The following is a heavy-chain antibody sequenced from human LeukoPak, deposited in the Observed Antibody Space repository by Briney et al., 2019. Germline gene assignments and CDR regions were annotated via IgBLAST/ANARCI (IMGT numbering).Heavy chain of an antibody. Sequence: GGSLRLSCAASGFTFSSYWMHWVRQGPGKGLVWVSRIYSDGSRTTYADSVKGRFTISGDNAKNTLYLQMNSLRVEDTAMYYCTRSGRGGAFDIWGRGTMVTVSS. CDR2: IYSDGSRT. V-gene: IGHV3-74*01. CDR3: TRSGRGGAFDI. J-gene: IGHJ3*02. D-gene: IGHD1-26*01. CDR1: GFTFSSYW.